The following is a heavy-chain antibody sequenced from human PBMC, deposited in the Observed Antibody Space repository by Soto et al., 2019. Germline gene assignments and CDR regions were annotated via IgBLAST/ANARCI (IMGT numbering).Heavy chain of an antibody. CDR3: ARRTRVVVVVAATAFDY. CDR1: GGSFSGYY. V-gene: IGHV4-34*01. J-gene: IGHJ4*02. D-gene: IGHD2-15*01. CDR2: IHHSGST. Sequence: QVQLQQWGAGLLKPSETLSLTCAVYGGSFSGYYWSWIRQPPGKGLEWIGEIHHSGSTNYNPSLKSRVTISVDTSKNQFSLKLSSVTAADTAVYYCARRTRVVVVVAATAFDYWGQGTLVTVSS.